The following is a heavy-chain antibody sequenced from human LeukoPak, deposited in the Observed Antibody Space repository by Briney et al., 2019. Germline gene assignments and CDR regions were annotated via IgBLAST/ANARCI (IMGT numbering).Heavy chain of an antibody. D-gene: IGHD3-22*01. Sequence: GGSLRLSCAASGFTFSSYSMNWVRQAPGKGLEWGSYISSSSSTIYYADSVKGRFTISRDNAKNSLYLQMNSLRAEDTAVYYCARDAPYYYDSRYFDYWGRGTLVTVS. CDR1: GFTFSSYS. J-gene: IGHJ4*02. CDR2: ISSSSSTI. V-gene: IGHV3-48*01. CDR3: ARDAPYYYDSRYFDY.